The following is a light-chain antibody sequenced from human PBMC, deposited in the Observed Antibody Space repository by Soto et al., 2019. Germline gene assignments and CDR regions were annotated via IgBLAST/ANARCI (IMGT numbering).Light chain of an antibody. J-gene: IGKJ3*01. CDR1: QSVSSN. CDR2: GAS. V-gene: IGKV3-15*01. CDR3: QQYNNWPPFT. Sequence: EIVMTQSPATLSVSPGERATLSCRASQSVSSNLAWYQQKPGQAPRLLIYGASTRATGIPARFSGSGSGTDFTLTISSLQSEDFAVYYCQQYNNWPPFTVGPGTKVDIK.